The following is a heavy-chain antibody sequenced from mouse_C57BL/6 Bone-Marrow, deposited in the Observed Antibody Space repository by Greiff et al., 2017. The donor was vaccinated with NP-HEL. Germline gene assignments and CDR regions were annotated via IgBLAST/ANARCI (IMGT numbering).Heavy chain of an antibody. CDR1: GYAFSSSW. CDR3: ARGPLFFAY. V-gene: IGHV1-82*01. Sequence: VKVVESGPELVKPGASVKISCKASGYAFSSSWMNWVKQRPGKGLEWIGRIYPGDGDTNYNGKFKGKATLTADKSSSTAYMQLSSLTSEDSAVYFCARGPLFFAYWGQGTLVTVSA. CDR2: IYPGDGDT. J-gene: IGHJ3*01. D-gene: IGHD6-5*01.